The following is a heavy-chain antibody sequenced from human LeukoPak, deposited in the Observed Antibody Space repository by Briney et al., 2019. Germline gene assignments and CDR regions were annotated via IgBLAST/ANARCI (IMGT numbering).Heavy chain of an antibody. J-gene: IGHJ4*02. CDR2: VYYGGKT. Sequence: SETLSLTCTVSDDSISSGAYSWVWVRQPPGKGLEFIGTVYYGGKTYYNPSLKSRVTMSVDTPKKHFSLNLTSVNAADTAVYYCARQGGYSSGWYVWGYWGQGTLVTVSS. V-gene: IGHV4-39*01. CDR1: DDSISSGAYS. CDR3: ARQGGYSSGWYVWGY. D-gene: IGHD6-19*01.